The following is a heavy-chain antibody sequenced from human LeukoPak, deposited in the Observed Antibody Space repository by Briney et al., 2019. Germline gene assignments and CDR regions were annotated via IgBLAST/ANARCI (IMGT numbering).Heavy chain of an antibody. CDR3: ARATGHYSSGYYYYGMDV. Sequence: GGSLRLSCAASGFTFTSYVMTWVRQAPGKGLEWVSVVSGSGVSTFYADSVKGRFTISRDNSKNTLYLKMNSLRAEDTAVYYCARATGHYSSGYYYYGMDVWGQGTTVTVSS. J-gene: IGHJ6*02. V-gene: IGHV3-23*01. CDR2: VSGSGVST. D-gene: IGHD6-19*01. CDR1: GFTFTSYV.